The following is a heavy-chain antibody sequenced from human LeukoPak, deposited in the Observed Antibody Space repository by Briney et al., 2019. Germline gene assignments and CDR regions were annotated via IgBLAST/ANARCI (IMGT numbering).Heavy chain of an antibody. Sequence: AAVKVSCKASGYTFTSCGISWVRQAPGQGLEWMGWISAYNGNTNYAQKLQGRVTMTTDTSTSTAYMELRSLRSDDTAVYYCARAALASGLFDYWGQGTLVTVSS. CDR3: ARAALASGLFDY. D-gene: IGHD3-3*02. V-gene: IGHV1-18*01. CDR1: GYTFTSCG. CDR2: ISAYNGNT. J-gene: IGHJ4*02.